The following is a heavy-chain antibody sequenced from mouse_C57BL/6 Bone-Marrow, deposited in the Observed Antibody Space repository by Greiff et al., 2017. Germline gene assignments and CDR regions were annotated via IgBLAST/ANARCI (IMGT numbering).Heavy chain of an antibody. J-gene: IGHJ1*03. CDR3: ASQSESYNSNDFDV. CDR2: ISSGGSYT. D-gene: IGHD2-5*01. V-gene: IGHV5-6*01. CDR1: GFTFSSYG. Sequence: EVKLVESGGDLVKPGGSVKLSCAASGFTFSSYGMSWVRQTPDKRLEWVATISSGGSYTYYQDSVKGRVTMSRDNAKNTLYLQMSSLKSEDTAMYYCASQSESYNSNDFDVWGTGTTITVSS.